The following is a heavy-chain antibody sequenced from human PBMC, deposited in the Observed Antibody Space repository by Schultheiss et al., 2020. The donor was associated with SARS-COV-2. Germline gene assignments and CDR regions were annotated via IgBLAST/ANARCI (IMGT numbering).Heavy chain of an antibody. CDR1: GFTFSTYG. V-gene: IGHV3-30*19. J-gene: IGHJ4*02. D-gene: IGHD5-24*01. CDR3: ARAQVARGWLQLGPSDY. Sequence: GGSLRLSCEVSGFTFSTYGMHWVRQAPGKGLDWVTIISYHGSDKYYADSVKGRFTISRDNSKNTLYLQMSSLRAEDTAVYYCARAQVARGWLQLGPSDYWGQGTLVTVSS. CDR2: ISYHGSDK.